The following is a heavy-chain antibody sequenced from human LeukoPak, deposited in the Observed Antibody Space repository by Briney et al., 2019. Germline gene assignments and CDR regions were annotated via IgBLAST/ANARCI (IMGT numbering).Heavy chain of an antibody. CDR3: AKDSVGFTGDLYYFNY. J-gene: IGHJ4*02. V-gene: IGHV3-30*02. D-gene: IGHD7-27*01. CDR2: MRNDGTNK. Sequence: GGSLRLSCAASGFTFSGNAMSWVRQAPGKGLEWVAFMRNDGTNKYYGDSVKGRFTVSRDNSKNTAYLQMNSLRVEDTAVYYCAKDSVGFTGDLYYFNYWGQGTLVTVSS. CDR1: GFTFSGNA.